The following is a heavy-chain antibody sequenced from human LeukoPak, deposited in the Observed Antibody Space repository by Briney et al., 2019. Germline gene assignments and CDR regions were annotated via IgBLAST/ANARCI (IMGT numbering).Heavy chain of an antibody. Sequence: SETLSLTCTVSGGSISSYYWSWIRQPPGKGLEWIGYIYYSGSTNYNPSLKSRVTISVDTSKNQFSLKLSPVTAADTAVYYCARRGDYSYGSFDYWGQGTLVTVSS. V-gene: IGHV4-59*01. CDR3: ARRGDYSYGSFDY. D-gene: IGHD5-18*01. CDR2: IYYSGST. CDR1: GGSISSYY. J-gene: IGHJ4*02.